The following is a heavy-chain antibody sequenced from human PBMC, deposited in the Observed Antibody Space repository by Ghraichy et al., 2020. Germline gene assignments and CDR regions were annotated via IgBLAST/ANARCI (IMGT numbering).Heavy chain of an antibody. D-gene: IGHD2-2*01. J-gene: IGHJ3*02. Sequence: GESLNISCSASGFTFSNYAMHWVRQAPGKGLEYVSGFGSNGGSIYYADSVKGRFTISKDNSKNTLYLQMSSLSGDATAVYYCVKGYCSTITCPDYAFDIWGQGTMLTVSS. V-gene: IGHV3-64D*09. CDR2: FGSNGGSI. CDR3: VKGYCSTITCPDYAFDI. CDR1: GFTFSNYA.